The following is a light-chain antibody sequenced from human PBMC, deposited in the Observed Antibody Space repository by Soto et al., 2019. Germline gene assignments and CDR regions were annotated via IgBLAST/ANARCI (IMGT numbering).Light chain of an antibody. CDR3: QAYDYSLTASV. J-gene: IGLJ3*02. CDR2: GNR. Sequence: QSVLTQSPSVSGAPGQRVTISCTGNSSNLGAGYDVHWYQQLPCAAPTLVIFGNRNRPSGVPERFSGSKSGTSASLAITGLQTEDEADYYCQAYDYSLTASVFGGGTKLTVL. V-gene: IGLV1-40*01. CDR1: SSNLGAGYD.